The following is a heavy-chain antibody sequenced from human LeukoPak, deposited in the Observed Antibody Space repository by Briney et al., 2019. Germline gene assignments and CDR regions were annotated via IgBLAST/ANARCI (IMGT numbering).Heavy chain of an antibody. CDR1: GFTFSSYA. D-gene: IGHD3-3*01. V-gene: IGHV3-23*01. Sequence: PGGSLRLSCAASGFTFSSYAMSWVRQAPGKGLEWVSAISGSGGSTYYADSVKGRFTISRDNSKNTLYLQMNSLRAEDTPVYYCAKGTDFGVVTTFDYWGQGTLVTVSS. CDR2: ISGSGGST. J-gene: IGHJ4*02. CDR3: AKGTDFGVVTTFDY.